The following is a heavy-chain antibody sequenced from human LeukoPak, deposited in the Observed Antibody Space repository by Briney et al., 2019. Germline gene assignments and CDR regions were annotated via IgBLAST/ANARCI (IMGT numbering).Heavy chain of an antibody. CDR1: GFTLSFYG. J-gene: IGHJ3*02. CDR2: IRYDESNK. V-gene: IGHV3-30*02. CDR3: AKSEAKVTPAGTRVI. Sequence: PGGPLRLSCAASGFTLSFYGMHWVRQAPGKGLEWVAFIRYDESNKYYADSVKGRFTISRDNSKNTLYLQMISLRAEDTAVYYCAKSEAKVTPAGTRVIWGQGTMVTVS. D-gene: IGHD4-17*01.